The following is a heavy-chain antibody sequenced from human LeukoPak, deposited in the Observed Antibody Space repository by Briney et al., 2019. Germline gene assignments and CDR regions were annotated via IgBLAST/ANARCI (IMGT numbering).Heavy chain of an antibody. CDR3: ARGWGFIVGATRGDAFDI. Sequence: ASVKVSCKASGYTFTSYDINWVRQATGQGLEWMGWMNPNSGNTGYAQKFQGRVTITRNTSISTAYMELSSLRSEDTAVYYCARGWGFIVGATRGDAFDIWGQGTMVTVSS. D-gene: IGHD1-26*01. V-gene: IGHV1-8*03. J-gene: IGHJ3*02. CDR1: GYTFTSYD. CDR2: MNPNSGNT.